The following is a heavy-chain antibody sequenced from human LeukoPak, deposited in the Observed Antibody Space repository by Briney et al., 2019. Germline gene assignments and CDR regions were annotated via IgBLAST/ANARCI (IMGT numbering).Heavy chain of an antibody. J-gene: IGHJ4*02. CDR3: ARVTPSNPTVTTLAFDY. D-gene: IGHD4-17*01. Sequence: SETLSLTCTVSGGSISGYYWSWIRQPPGKGLEWIGYIYYSGSTNYNPSLKSRVTISVDTSKNQFSLKLSSVTAADTAVYYCARVTPSNPTVTTLAFDYWGQGTLVTVSS. CDR1: GGSISGYY. V-gene: IGHV4-59*01. CDR2: IYYSGST.